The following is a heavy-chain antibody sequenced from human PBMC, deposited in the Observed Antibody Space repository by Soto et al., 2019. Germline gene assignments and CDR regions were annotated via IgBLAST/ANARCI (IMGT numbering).Heavy chain of an antibody. CDR3: AKLGSAGFYYYYYGMDV. D-gene: IGHD2-15*01. V-gene: IGHV3-23*01. Sequence: GGSLRLSCAASGFTFSSYAMSWVRQAPGKGLEWVSAISGSGGSTYYADSVKGRFTISRDNSKNTLYLQMNSLRAEDTAVYYCAKLGSAGFYYYYYGMDVWGQGTTVTVSS. J-gene: IGHJ6*02. CDR2: ISGSGGST. CDR1: GFTFSSYA.